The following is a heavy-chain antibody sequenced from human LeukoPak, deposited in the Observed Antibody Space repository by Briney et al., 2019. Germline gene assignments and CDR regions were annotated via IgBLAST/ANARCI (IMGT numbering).Heavy chain of an antibody. CDR2: IWYDGSNK. CDR1: GFTFSSYG. CDR3: ARNTGSYYVYTTFDI. D-gene: IGHD3-10*02. J-gene: IGHJ3*02. Sequence: GGSLRLSCAASGFTFSSYGMHWVRQAPGKGLEWVAVIWYDGSNKYYADSVKGRFTISRDNSKNTLYLQMNSLRAEDTAVYYCARNTGSYYVYTTFDIWGQGTMVTVSS. V-gene: IGHV3-33*01.